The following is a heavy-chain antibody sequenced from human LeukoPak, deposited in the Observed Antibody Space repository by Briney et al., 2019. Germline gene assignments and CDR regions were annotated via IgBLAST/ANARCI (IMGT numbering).Heavy chain of an antibody. V-gene: IGHV3-23*01. CDR3: AKDRGMVGASVRAFDY. CDR1: GLSFSSFA. D-gene: IGHD1-26*01. J-gene: IGHJ4*02. Sequence: PGGSLRLSCAASGLSFSSFAMSWVRQGPARGLEWVSSIRGNGETFYADSVKGRFTISRDNSQNTLYLQMSSLRGEDTALYYCAKDRGMVGASVRAFDYWGQGTLVTVSS. CDR2: IRGNGET.